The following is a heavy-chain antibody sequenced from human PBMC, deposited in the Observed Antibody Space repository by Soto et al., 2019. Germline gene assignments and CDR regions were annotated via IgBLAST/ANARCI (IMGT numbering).Heavy chain of an antibody. D-gene: IGHD3-16*01. J-gene: IGHJ5*01. CDR1: GGPISGDYY. Sequence: SETLSLTCNVSGGPISGDYYWTWIRQPPGKGLEWIGYIFYSGSTYYNPSLKSRVTMSVDTSSNQFSLTMNSVSASDTAVYYWARDWGPYWFDSWGQGILVTVSS. CDR3: ARDWGPYWFDS. V-gene: IGHV4-30-4*01. CDR2: IFYSGST.